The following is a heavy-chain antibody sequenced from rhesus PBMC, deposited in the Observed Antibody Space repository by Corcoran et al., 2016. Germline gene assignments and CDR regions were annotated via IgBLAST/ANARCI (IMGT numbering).Heavy chain of an antibody. Sequence: QVQLQESGPGVVKPSETLSLTCAVSGGSISDSYRWSWIPQPPGKGLEWIGYIYGSSTSTNYNPSLKSRVTISKDTSKNQFSLKLSSVTAADTAVYYCARNSYGAAGHWGQGVLVTVSS. J-gene: IGHJ4*01. V-gene: IGHV4S10*01. CDR1: GGSISDSYR. CDR3: ARNSYGAAGH. CDR2: IYGSSTST. D-gene: IGHD6S26*01.